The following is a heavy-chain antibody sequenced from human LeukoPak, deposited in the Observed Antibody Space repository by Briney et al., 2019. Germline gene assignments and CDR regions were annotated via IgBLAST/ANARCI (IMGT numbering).Heavy chain of an antibody. V-gene: IGHV3-66*01. J-gene: IGHJ4*02. CDR2: IYSGGST. CDR3: ARDQGSRIQLWYEGFDY. Sequence: SGGSLRLSCAASGFTFSTYAMSWVRQAPGKGLEWVSVIYSGGSTYYADSVKGRFTISRDNSKNTLYLQMNSLRAEDTAVYYCARDQGSRIQLWYEGFDYWGQGTLVTVSS. CDR1: GFTFSTYA. D-gene: IGHD5-18*01.